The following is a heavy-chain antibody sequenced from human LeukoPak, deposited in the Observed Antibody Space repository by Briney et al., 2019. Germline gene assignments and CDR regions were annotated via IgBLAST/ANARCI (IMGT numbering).Heavy chain of an antibody. V-gene: IGHV4-4*07. D-gene: IGHD5-18*01. CDR2: IYTSGST. CDR1: GGSISSYY. Sequence: SETLSLTCTVSGGSISSYYWSWIPQPAGKGLEWIGRIYTSGSTNYNPSLKSRVTMSVDTSKNQFSLKLSSVTAADTAVYYCAGSGYSYGYVDYWGQGTLVTVSS. J-gene: IGHJ4*02. CDR3: AGSGYSYGYVDY.